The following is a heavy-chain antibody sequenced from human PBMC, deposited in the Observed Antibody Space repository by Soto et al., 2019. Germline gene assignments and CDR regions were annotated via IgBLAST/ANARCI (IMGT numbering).Heavy chain of an antibody. CDR1: GGSISSYY. CDR3: ARLQYSSSWYDVYYFDY. V-gene: IGHV4-59*08. Sequence: SSETLSLTCTVSGGSISSYYWSWIRQPPGKGLEWIGYIYYSGSTNYNPSLKSRVTISVDTSKNQFSLKLGSVTAADTAVYYCARLQYSSSWYDVYYFDYWGQGTLVTVSS. CDR2: IYYSGST. D-gene: IGHD6-13*01. J-gene: IGHJ4*02.